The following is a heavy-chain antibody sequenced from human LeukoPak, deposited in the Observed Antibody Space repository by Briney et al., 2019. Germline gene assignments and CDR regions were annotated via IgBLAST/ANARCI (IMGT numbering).Heavy chain of an antibody. CDR1: GFTFSSYG. D-gene: IGHD5-18*01. J-gene: IGHJ4*02. CDR2: ISYDGSNK. CDR3: AKYGGYSYGLFY. V-gene: IGHV3-30*18. Sequence: PGRSLRLSCAASGFTFSSYGMHWVRQAPGKGLEWVAVISYDGSNKYYADSVKGRFTISRDNSKNTLYLQMNSLRAEDTAVYYCAKYGGYSYGLFYWGQGTLVTVSS.